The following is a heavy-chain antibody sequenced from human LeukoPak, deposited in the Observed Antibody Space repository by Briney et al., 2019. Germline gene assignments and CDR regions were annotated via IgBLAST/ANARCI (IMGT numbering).Heavy chain of an antibody. CDR2: INHSGST. CDR3: ARSSWVAAAGTYYFDY. CDR1: GGSFSGYY. Sequence: SETLSLTCAVYGGSFSGYYWSWIRQPPGKGLEWIGEINHSGSTNHNPSLKSRVTISVDTSKNQFSLKLSSVTAADTAVYYCARSSWVAAAGTYYFDYWGQGTLVTVSS. D-gene: IGHD6-13*01. J-gene: IGHJ4*02. V-gene: IGHV4-34*01.